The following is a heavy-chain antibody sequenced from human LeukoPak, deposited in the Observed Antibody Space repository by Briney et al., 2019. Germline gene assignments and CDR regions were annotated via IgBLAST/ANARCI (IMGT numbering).Heavy chain of an antibody. J-gene: IGHJ4*02. CDR1: GFTLSDYY. D-gene: IGHD6-19*01. CDR3: ARDRIAVAFDY. Sequence: GGSLRLSCAASGFTLSDYYMSWIRQAPGKGLEWVSYISSSGSTIYYADSVKGRFTISRDNAKNSLYLQMNSLRAEDTAVYYCARDRIAVAFDYWGQGTLVTVSS. V-gene: IGHV3-11*01. CDR2: ISSSGSTI.